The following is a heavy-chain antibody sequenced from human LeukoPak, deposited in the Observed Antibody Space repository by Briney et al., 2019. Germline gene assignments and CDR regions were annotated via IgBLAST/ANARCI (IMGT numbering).Heavy chain of an antibody. J-gene: IGHJ4*02. CDR3: ARGSSGYDWHY. CDR1: GGSISSYY. V-gene: IGHV4-59*01. D-gene: IGHD5-12*01. Sequence: PSETLSLTCTVSGGSISSYYWSWIRQPPGKGLEWIGYIYYSGSTNYNPSLKSRVTISVDTSKNQFSLKLSSVTAADTAVYYCARGSSGYDWHYWGQGTLVTVSS. CDR2: IYYSGST.